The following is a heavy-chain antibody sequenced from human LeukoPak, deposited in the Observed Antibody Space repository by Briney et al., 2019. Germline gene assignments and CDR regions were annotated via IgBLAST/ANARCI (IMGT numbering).Heavy chain of an antibody. CDR3: ARHLSSSDAFDI. CDR2: IYYSGST. V-gene: IGHV4-39*01. CDR1: GGSISSYY. D-gene: IGHD6-6*01. Sequence: SETLSLTCTVSGGSISSYYWGWIRQPPGKGLEWIGSIYYSGSTYYNPSLKSRVTISVDTSKNQFSLKLSSVTAADTAVYYCARHLSSSDAFDIWGQGTMVTVSS. J-gene: IGHJ3*02.